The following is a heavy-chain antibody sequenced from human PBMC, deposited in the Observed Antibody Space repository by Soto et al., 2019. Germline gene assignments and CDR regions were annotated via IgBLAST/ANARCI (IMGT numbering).Heavy chain of an antibody. CDR2: IIPIIGPA. CDR3: ARDLGTTIAGPPRRETYGWLDP. Sequence: QVQLVQSGAEVKRPGSSVKLSCKASGGTFTYYGISWVRQAPGQGLEWMGGIIPIIGPATYAQKFQGRVTITADPSTSTADMELGSLGSEDTALYYCARDLGTTIAGPPRRETYGWLDPWGQGTLVTVSS. J-gene: IGHJ5*02. V-gene: IGHV1-69*01. D-gene: IGHD3-22*01. CDR1: GGTFTYYG.